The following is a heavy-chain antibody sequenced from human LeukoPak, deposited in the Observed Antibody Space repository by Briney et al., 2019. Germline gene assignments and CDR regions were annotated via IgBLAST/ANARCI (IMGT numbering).Heavy chain of an antibody. Sequence: SQTLSLTCTVSGGSISSGVYYWSWIRQPAGKGLEYIGRIYSTGSTNYNPSLRSRVTISVDTSKNYFSLKLSSVTAADTAVYYCARDPPLLSSSSWGDGYWGQGTLVTVSS. V-gene: IGHV4-61*02. CDR1: GGSISSGVYY. CDR2: IYSTGST. J-gene: IGHJ4*02. CDR3: ARDPPLLSSSSWGDGY. D-gene: IGHD6-6*01.